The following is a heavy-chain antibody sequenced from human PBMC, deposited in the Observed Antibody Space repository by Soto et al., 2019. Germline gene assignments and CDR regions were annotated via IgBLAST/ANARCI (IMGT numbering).Heavy chain of an antibody. CDR2: LIPIFATV. Sequence: QVQLVQSGSEVKKPGSSVKVSCKASGGSFSSNPISWVRQAPGQGLEWMAGLIPIFATVHYAQKFQGRVTITADESTNTAYMGLASLRSEDTAVYFCARGGRGYSSAPRYYFDDWGQGTLVTVSS. J-gene: IGHJ4*02. D-gene: IGHD5-18*01. CDR3: ARGGRGYSSAPRYYFDD. V-gene: IGHV1-69*01. CDR1: GGSFSSNP.